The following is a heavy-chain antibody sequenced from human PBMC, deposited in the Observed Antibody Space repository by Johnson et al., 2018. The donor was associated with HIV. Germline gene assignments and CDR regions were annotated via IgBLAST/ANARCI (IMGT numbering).Heavy chain of an antibody. Sequence: QVQLVESGGGVVQPGRSLRLSCAASGFTFDTYGMHWVRQAPGKGLEWVANINQDGSDKYYSDFVVGRFTISRDSSKNTLYLHMNSLSAEDRAVYYCARDNLATPFGAFDFWGQGTMVIVSS. CDR1: GFTFDTYG. D-gene: IGHD3-3*01. CDR3: ARDNLATPFGAFDF. V-gene: IGHV3-30*03. CDR2: INQDGSDK. J-gene: IGHJ3*01.